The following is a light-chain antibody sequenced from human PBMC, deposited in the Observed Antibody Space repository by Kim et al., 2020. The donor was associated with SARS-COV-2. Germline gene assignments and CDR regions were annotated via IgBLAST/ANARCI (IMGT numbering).Light chain of an antibody. Sequence: GQRVTIACSGRRSNIGSNVVNWYRQLPGTAPKLLIYSNDYRPSGVPDRFSGSKSGTSASLDISGLQSEDEADYYCAAWDDSLNGSVFGGGTQLTVL. CDR1: RSNIGSNV. V-gene: IGLV1-44*01. J-gene: IGLJ3*02. CDR3: AAWDDSLNGSV. CDR2: SND.